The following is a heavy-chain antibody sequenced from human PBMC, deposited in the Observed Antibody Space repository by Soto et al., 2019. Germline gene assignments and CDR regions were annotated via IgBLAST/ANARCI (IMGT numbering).Heavy chain of an antibody. CDR3: ARVGYCSSTNCLEYFQH. CDR2: INPSGGST. Sequence: ASAKVSCKASGYTFTSYYMHWVRQAPGQGLEWMGIINPSGGSTSYAQKFQGRVTMTRDTSTSTVYMELSSLRSEDTAVYYCARVGYCSSTNCLEYFQHWGQGTLVTVSS. J-gene: IGHJ1*01. D-gene: IGHD2-2*03. CDR1: GYTFTSYY. V-gene: IGHV1-46*01.